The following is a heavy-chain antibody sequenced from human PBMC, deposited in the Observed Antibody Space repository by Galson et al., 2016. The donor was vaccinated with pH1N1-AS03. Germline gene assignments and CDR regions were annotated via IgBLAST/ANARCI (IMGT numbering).Heavy chain of an antibody. D-gene: IGHD1-1*01. J-gene: IGHJ4*01. Sequence: SLRLSCAGSGFTFNNTWMSWVRQAPGEGLEWVGRIKSKTDGGTTEYAAPVKGRFTISRDNSSDTLHLQMNRLKTEDSAVYYCVTGGNNFGYEYWGQGTLVTVSS. CDR2: IKSKTDGGTT. CDR3: VTGGNNFGYEY. CDR1: GFTFNNTW. V-gene: IGHV3-15*01.